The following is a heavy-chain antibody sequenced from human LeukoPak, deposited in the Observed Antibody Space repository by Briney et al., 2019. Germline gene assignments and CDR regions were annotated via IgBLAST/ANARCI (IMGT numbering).Heavy chain of an antibody. V-gene: IGHV3-49*04. J-gene: IGHJ6*02. Sequence: GRSLRLSCTAYGFTFGDYAMSWVRQAPGKGLEWVGFIRSKAYGGTTEYAASVKGRFTISRDDSKSIAYLQMNSLKTEDTAVYYCTASARPKTYYYYGMDVWGQGTTVTVSS. CDR3: TASARPKTYYYYGMDV. CDR2: IRSKAYGGTT. CDR1: GFTFGDYA. D-gene: IGHD6-6*01.